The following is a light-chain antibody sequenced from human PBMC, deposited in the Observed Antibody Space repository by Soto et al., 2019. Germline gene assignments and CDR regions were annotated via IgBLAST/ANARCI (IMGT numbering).Light chain of an antibody. J-gene: IGLJ1*01. CDR2: DVN. CDR1: SSDVGASNY. V-gene: IGLV2-14*01. Sequence: QSVLTQPASVSGSPGQSITISCTGTSSDVGASNYVSWYQQHPAKAPKLIISDVNYRPSGVSNRFSGSKSGNTASLTISGLQVEYEADFYCSSYTSSSTYVFGTGTKVTVL. CDR3: SSYTSSSTYV.